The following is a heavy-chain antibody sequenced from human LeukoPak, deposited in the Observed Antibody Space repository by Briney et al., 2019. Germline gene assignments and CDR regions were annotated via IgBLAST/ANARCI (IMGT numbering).Heavy chain of an antibody. V-gene: IGHV3-30*03. CDR2: IAHDASVA. CDR1: GFTFSDYG. Sequence: PGGSLRLSCAASGFTFSDYGMHWVRQDPGKGLEWVAVIAHDASVAYYADWVKGRFTISRDNSRNTLYLQMNSLRAEDTAVYYCARDDQTGQDYWGQGTLVTVSS. CDR3: ARDDQTGQDY. J-gene: IGHJ4*02.